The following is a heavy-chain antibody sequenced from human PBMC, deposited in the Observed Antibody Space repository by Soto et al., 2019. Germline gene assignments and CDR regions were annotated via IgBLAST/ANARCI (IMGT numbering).Heavy chain of an antibody. Sequence: PGGSLRLSCAASGFTFSSYWMSWVRQAPGRGLEWMANIKYDGSEKYYADSVKGRLTISRDNAKNSLYLQMNSLRAEDTAVYYCASSPHKDSRPDYWGQGTLVTVS. CDR1: GFTFSSYW. V-gene: IGHV3-7*03. CDR3: ASSPHKDSRPDY. D-gene: IGHD3-22*01. CDR2: IKYDGSEK. J-gene: IGHJ4*02.